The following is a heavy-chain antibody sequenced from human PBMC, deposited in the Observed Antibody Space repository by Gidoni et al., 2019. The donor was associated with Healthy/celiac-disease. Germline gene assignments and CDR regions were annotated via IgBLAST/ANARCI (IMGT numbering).Heavy chain of an antibody. CDR2: IRYDGSNK. Sequence: QVQLVESGVCVVQPGRSLRLSCPASGFTFSSYGMHWVHQAPAKGLEWVAVIRYDGSNKYYANAVKGRFTISRDNSKNTLYLQMNSLRAEDTAVYYCARDHYRGSYPGEGPDYWGQGTLVTVSS. D-gene: IGHD1-26*01. J-gene: IGHJ4*02. CDR3: ARDHYRGSYPGEGPDY. V-gene: IGHV3-33*01. CDR1: GFTFSSYG.